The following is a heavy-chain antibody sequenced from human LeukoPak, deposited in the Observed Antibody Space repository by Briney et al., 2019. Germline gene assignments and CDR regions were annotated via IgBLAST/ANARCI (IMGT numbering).Heavy chain of an antibody. V-gene: IGHV3-23*01. D-gene: IGHD6-19*01. Sequence: PGGSLRLSCAASGFTFRSYAIYWVRQAPGKGLEWVSGISGSGGDTYLADSVKDRFTISRDNSKNTVFLQMDRLRAEDTAVYYCAKTTAGYSSGRYPGWPVDYWGQGTLVTVSS. CDR1: GFTFRSYA. CDR2: ISGSGGDT. CDR3: AKTTAGYSSGRYPGWPVDY. J-gene: IGHJ4*02.